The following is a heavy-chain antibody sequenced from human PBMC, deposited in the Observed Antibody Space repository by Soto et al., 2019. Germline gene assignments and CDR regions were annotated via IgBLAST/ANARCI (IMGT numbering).Heavy chain of an antibody. CDR1: GYTFTSYG. Sequence: GPVKVSCKASGYTFTSYGISWVRQAPGQGLEWMGWISAYNGNTNYAQKLQGRVTMTTDTSTSTAYMELRSLRSDDTAVYYCARDLGLYSSGWYRYYYGMDVWGQGTTVTVSS. J-gene: IGHJ6*02. CDR3: ARDLGLYSSGWYRYYYGMDV. CDR2: ISAYNGNT. D-gene: IGHD6-19*01. V-gene: IGHV1-18*04.